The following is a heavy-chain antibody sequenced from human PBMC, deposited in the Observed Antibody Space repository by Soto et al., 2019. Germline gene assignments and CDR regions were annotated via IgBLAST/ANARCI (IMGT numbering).Heavy chain of an antibody. V-gene: IGHV3-30*18. J-gene: IGHJ4*02. CDR2: ISYDGSNK. CDR1: GFTFSTYG. CDR3: AKDALSGYSYGYFDY. D-gene: IGHD5-18*01. Sequence: PGGSLRLSCAASGFTFSTYGMHWVRQAPGKGLEWVAVISYDGSNKHYADSVKGRFTISRDNSKNTLYLQMNSLRAEDTAVYYCAKDALSGYSYGYFDYWGQGTLVTVSS.